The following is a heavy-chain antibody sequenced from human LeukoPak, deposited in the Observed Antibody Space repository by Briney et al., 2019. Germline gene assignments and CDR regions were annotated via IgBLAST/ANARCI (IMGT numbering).Heavy chain of an antibody. CDR1: GGSISSGGYY. CDR2: IYYSGST. D-gene: IGHD5-18*01. V-gene: IGHV4-31*03. CDR3: AGAPRDTAMVTKWFDP. Sequence: SETLSLTCTVSGGSISSGGYYWSWIRQHPGKGLEWIGYIYYSGSTYYNPSLKSRVTISVDTSKNQFSLKLSSVTAADTAVYYCAGAPRDTAMVTKWFDPWGQGTLVTVSS. J-gene: IGHJ5*02.